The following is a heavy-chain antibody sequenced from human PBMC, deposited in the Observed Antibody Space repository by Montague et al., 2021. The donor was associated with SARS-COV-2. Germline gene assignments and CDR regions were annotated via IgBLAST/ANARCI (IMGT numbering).Heavy chain of an antibody. CDR1: GGSISSGSYY. D-gene: IGHD2-2*01. CDR3: ARSSGGYCSSTSCYAYYYYYMDV. J-gene: IGHJ6*03. CDR2: IYTSGST. Sequence: TLSLTCTVSGGSISSGSYYWSRIRQPAGKGLEWIGRIYTSGSTNYNPSLKSRVTISVDTSKNQFSLKLSSVTAADTAVYYCARSSGGYCSSTSCYAYYYYYMDVWGKGTTVTVSS. V-gene: IGHV4-61*02.